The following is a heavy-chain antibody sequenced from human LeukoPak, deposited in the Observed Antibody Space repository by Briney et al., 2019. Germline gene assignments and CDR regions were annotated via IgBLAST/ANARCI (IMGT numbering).Heavy chain of an antibody. V-gene: IGHV3-48*01. CDR3: ARDWGYYGSGSSFDY. CDR2: ISSSSTI. D-gene: IGHD3-10*01. CDR1: GFTFSSYS. J-gene: IGHJ4*02. Sequence: GGXXRLSCAASGFTFSSYSMNWVRQAPGKGLEWVSYISSSSTIYYSDSVKGRFTISRDNAKNSLYLQMNSLRAEDTAVYYCARDWGYYGSGSSFDYWGQGTLVTVSS.